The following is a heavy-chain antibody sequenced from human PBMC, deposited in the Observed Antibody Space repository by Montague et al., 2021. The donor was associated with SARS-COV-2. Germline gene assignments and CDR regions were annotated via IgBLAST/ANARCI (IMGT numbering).Heavy chain of an antibody. CDR2: INHSGST. D-gene: IGHD6-19*01. Sequence: SETLSLTCAVYGGSFSGYYWSWIRQPPGKGLEWIGEINHSGSTNYNPSLKSRVTISVDTSKNQSSLKPSSVTAADTAVYYCARGSRQWLVRPPHYYYFDYWGQGTLVTVSS. V-gene: IGHV4-34*01. J-gene: IGHJ4*02. CDR1: GGSFSGYY. CDR3: ARGSRQWLVRPPHYYYFDY.